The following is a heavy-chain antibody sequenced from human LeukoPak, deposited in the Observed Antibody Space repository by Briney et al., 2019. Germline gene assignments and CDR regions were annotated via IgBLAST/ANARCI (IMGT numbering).Heavy chain of an antibody. CDR3: ARLGVIVAAWDGMDV. V-gene: IGHV5-51*01. CDR2: IYPDDSDT. D-gene: IGHD6-13*01. CDR1: GYGFTSYW. Sequence: GESLQISCKGSGYGFTSYWIGWVRRMPGKGLEWMGIIYPDDSDTRYSPSFQGQVTISADKSISTAYLQWSSLKASDTAMYYCARLGVIVAAWDGMDVWGQGTTVTVSS. J-gene: IGHJ6*02.